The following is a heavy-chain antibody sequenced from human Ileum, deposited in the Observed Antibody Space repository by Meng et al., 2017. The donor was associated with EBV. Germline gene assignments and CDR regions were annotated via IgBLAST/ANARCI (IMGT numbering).Heavy chain of an antibody. CDR2: ISAYNGNT. Sequence: QIQLVQCGADVSNPGDSVKVSCKASGYTFSNYGISWLRQAPGQGLEWMGWISAYNGNTNYAQNLQGRVTMTTDTSTGTAYMEVRSLRSDDTAVYYCARAGNGGSYYFTYWGQGTLVTVSS. D-gene: IGHD1-26*01. V-gene: IGHV1-18*01. J-gene: IGHJ4*02. CDR3: ARAGNGGSYYFTY. CDR1: GYTFSNYG.